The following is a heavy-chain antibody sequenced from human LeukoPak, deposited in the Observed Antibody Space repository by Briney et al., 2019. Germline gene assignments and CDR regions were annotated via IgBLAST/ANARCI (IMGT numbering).Heavy chain of an antibody. CDR2: ISSSSSYI. CDR3: ARVIVVGYYFDY. CDR1: GFTFSSYS. D-gene: IGHD3-22*01. V-gene: IGHV3-21*01. Sequence: GGSLRLSCAASGFTFSSYSMNWVRQAPGKGLEWVSSISSSSSYIYYAGSVKGRFTISRDNAKNSLYLQMNSLRAEDTAVYYCARVIVVGYYFDYWGQGTLVTVYS. J-gene: IGHJ4*02.